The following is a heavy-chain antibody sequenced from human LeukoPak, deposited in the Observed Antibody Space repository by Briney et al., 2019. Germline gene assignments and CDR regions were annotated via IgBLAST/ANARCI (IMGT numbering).Heavy chain of an antibody. CDR3: ARVSGDFGVVPYYFDY. Sequence: SETLSLTCAVSGGSISSGGYSWSWIRQPPGKGLEWIGYIYHSGSTYYNPSLKSRVTISVDRSKNQFSLKLSSVTAADTAVYYCARVSGDFGVVPYYFDYWGQGTLVTVSP. CDR1: GGSISSGGYS. D-gene: IGHD3-3*01. V-gene: IGHV4-30-2*01. J-gene: IGHJ4*02. CDR2: IYHSGST.